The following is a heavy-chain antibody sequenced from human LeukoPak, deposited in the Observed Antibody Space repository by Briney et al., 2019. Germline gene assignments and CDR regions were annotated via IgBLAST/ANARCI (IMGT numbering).Heavy chain of an antibody. CDR3: AATDVTGEDY. V-gene: IGHV4-39*01. J-gene: IGHJ4*02. Sequence: SETLSLTCTVSGGSISSSSYYWGWIRQPPGKGLEWIESIYYSGSTYYNPSLKSQVTISVDTSKNQFSLKLSSVTAADTAVYYCAATDVTGEDYWGQGTLVTVSS. D-gene: IGHD7-27*01. CDR2: IYYSGST. CDR1: GGSISSSSYY.